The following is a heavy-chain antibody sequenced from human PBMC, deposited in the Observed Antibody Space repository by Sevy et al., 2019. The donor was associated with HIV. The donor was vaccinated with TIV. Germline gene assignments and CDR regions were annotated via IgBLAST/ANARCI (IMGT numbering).Heavy chain of an antibody. V-gene: IGHV3-23*01. CDR3: ARKYHSSGYFDY. J-gene: IGHJ4*02. CDR1: GFTFSNYA. D-gene: IGHD3-22*01. CDR2: ISGSGGSGDKT. Sequence: SGCLRLSCAASGFTFSNYAMNWVRQAPGKGLEWVSGISGSGGSGDKTNYADSVKGRFTISRDDSKNSLYLQLNSPRTEDTAIYYCARKYHSSGYFDYWGQGTLVIVSS.